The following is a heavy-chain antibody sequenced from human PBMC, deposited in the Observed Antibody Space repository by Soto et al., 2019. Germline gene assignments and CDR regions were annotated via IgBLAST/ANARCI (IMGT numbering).Heavy chain of an antibody. CDR1: GGSISSGGYY. Sequence: QVQLQESGPGLVKPSQTLSLTCTVSGGSISSGGYYWSWIRQHPGKGLEWIGYIYYSGSTYYNPSLTRSVTLTVDTAKDPFSLKLSSVTAAATAVYSCARNGDYEGAYWVQGTLVTVSS. D-gene: IGHD4-17*01. CDR3: ARNGDYEGAY. V-gene: IGHV4-31*01. CDR2: IYYSGST. J-gene: IGHJ4*02.